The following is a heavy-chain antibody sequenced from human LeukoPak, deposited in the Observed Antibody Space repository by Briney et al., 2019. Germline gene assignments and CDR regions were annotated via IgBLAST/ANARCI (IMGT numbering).Heavy chain of an antibody. J-gene: IGHJ4*02. CDR3: ARARSDILTGHPFDY. D-gene: IGHD3-9*01. CDR1: RYTFTGYY. CDR2: IKPNSGGT. Sequence: ASVKVSCKASRYTFTGYYMHWVRQAPGQGLEWMGWIKPNSGGTNYAQKFQGRVTMTRDTSISTAYMELSRLRSDDTAVYYCARARSDILTGHPFDYWGQGTLVTVSS. V-gene: IGHV1-2*02.